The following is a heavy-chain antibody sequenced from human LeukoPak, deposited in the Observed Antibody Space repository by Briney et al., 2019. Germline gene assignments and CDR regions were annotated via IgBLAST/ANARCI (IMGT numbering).Heavy chain of an antibody. CDR1: GFTFSNYW. V-gene: IGHV3-7*01. CDR3: AKARSPYGDYVDY. D-gene: IGHD4-17*01. J-gene: IGHJ4*02. Sequence: GGSLRLSCEASGFTFSNYWMSWVRQPPGKGLEWVVNIKQDGSEKYSVDSVKGRFTISRDNAKNSLHLQMNSLRAEDTAVYYCAKARSPYGDYVDYWGQGTLVTVSS. CDR2: IKQDGSEK.